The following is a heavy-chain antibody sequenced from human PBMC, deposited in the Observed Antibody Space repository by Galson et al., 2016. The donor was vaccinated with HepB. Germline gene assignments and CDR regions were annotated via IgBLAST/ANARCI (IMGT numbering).Heavy chain of an antibody. V-gene: IGHV3-48*02. Sequence: SLRLSCAASGFTLSTYSMNWFRQAPGKGLEWVSYMSSSGTSVYYTDSVKGRFTISRDNAKNSLYLQMNSLRDEDTAVYYCASPFAPERGGYVLWGQGTLVTVSS. CDR3: ASPFAPERGGYVL. J-gene: IGHJ5*02. CDR2: MSSSGTSV. D-gene: IGHD3-10*01. CDR1: GFTLSTYS.